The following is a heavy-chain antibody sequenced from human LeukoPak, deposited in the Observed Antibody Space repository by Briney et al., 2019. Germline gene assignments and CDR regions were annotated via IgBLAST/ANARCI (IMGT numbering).Heavy chain of an antibody. CDR1: GFTFSDYY. Sequence: GGSLRLSCAASGFTFSDYYMSWIRQAPGKGLEWVSYISSSGSTIYYADSVKGRFTISRDNAKNSLYLQMNSLRAEDTAVYYSARDRSDYYDSSGYPLGYWGQGTLVTVSS. CDR3: ARDRSDYYDSSGYPLGY. V-gene: IGHV3-11*01. CDR2: ISSSGSTI. D-gene: IGHD3-22*01. J-gene: IGHJ4*02.